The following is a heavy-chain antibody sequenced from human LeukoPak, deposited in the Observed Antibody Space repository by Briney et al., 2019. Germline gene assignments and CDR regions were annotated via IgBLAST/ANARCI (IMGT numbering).Heavy chain of an antibody. CDR1: GFTFSDYN. D-gene: IGHD4-17*01. J-gene: IGHJ4*02. Sequence: GGSPRLSCAASGFTFSDYNMNWVRQAPGKGLEWVSAISGSGGSTYYADSVKGRFTISRDNSKNTLYLQMNSLRAEDTAVYYCAKVGYGDYDGFDYWGQGTLVTVSS. CDR3: AKVGYGDYDGFDY. V-gene: IGHV3-23*01. CDR2: ISGSGGST.